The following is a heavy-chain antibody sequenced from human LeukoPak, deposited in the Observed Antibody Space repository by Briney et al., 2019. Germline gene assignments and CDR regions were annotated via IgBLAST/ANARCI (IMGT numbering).Heavy chain of an antibody. CDR1: GFTFSSYD. CDR3: ARDREDYYGMDV. Sequence: GGSLRLSCAASGFTFSSYDLSWVRQPPGKGLEWVSYISSSGSTIYNAVSVEGRFTISRDNAKNSLYLQMNSLRAEDTAVYYCARDREDYYGMDVWGKGTTVTVSS. CDR2: ISSSGSTI. V-gene: IGHV3-48*03. J-gene: IGHJ6*04.